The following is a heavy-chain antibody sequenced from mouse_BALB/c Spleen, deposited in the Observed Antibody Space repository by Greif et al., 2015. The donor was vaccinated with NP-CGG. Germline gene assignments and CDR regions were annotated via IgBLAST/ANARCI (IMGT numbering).Heavy chain of an antibody. J-gene: IGHJ4*01. D-gene: IGHD1-1*01. CDR2: IYPGSGST. V-gene: IGHV1S22*01. CDR3: TRGGLLRTYAMDY. Sequence: GSELVRPGASVKLSCKASGYTFTSYWMHWVKQRHGQGLEWIGNIYPGSGSTNYDEKFKSKGTLTVDTSSSTAYMHLSSLTSEDSAVYYCTRGGLLRTYAMDYWGQGTSVTVSS. CDR1: GYTFTSYW.